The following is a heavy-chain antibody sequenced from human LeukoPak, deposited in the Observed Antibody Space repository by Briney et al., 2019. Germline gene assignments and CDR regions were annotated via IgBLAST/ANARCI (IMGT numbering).Heavy chain of an antibody. CDR2: IYPGDSDT. CDR3: ARVSRYGSGSYYAHYYYYMDV. CDR1: GYSFTSYW. Sequence: GESLKISCKGSGYSFTSYWIGWVRQVPGKGLEWMGIIYPGDSDTRYSPSFQGQLTISADKSISTAYLQWSSLRSEDTAVYYCARVSRYGSGSYYAHYYYYMDVWGKGTTVTVSS. J-gene: IGHJ6*03. V-gene: IGHV5-51*01. D-gene: IGHD3-10*01.